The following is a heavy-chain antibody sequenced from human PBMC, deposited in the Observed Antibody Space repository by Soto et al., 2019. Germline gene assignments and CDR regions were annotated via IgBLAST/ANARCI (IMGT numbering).Heavy chain of an antibody. CDR2: IYHSGSA. J-gene: IGHJ4*02. CDR3: ARGGGYSFGSIFDY. D-gene: IGHD5-18*01. CDR1: GDSISFYY. V-gene: IGHV4-59*01. Sequence: SETLSLTCTVSGDSISFYYWSWIRQPPGKGLEWIGYIYHSGSAMYNPSLKSRVSMSIDTSNSQFSLKLSSVTAADTAVYFCARGGGYSFGSIFDYWGLGTMVTVYS.